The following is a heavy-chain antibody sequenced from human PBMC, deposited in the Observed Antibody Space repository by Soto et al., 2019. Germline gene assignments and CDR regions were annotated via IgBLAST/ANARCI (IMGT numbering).Heavy chain of an antibody. CDR1: GFMFNRYS. D-gene: IGHD3-10*02. V-gene: IGHV3-48*02. CDR2: ISSSGANV. J-gene: IGHJ6*02. Sequence: EMQLVESGGGLVQPGSSLRLSCAASGFMFNRYSMNWVRQAPGKGLEWVAYISSSGANVYYANSVRGPPTISRDNVNNLVYLQMNILRDEATAHYYCARDLGMFVGMDVWGQGPPVAVAS. CDR3: ARDLGMFVGMDV.